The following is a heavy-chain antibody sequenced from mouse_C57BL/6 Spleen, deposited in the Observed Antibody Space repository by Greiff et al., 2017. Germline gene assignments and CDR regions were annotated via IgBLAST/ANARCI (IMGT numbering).Heavy chain of an antibody. CDR3: ARDPYSNGFAY. J-gene: IGHJ3*01. CDR2: SRNKANDYTT. D-gene: IGHD2-5*01. CDR1: GFTFSDFY. V-gene: IGHV7-1*01. Sequence: EVKLMESGGGLVQSGRSLRLSCATSGFTFSDFYMEWVRQAPGKGLEWIAASRNKANDYTTEYSASVKGRFIVSRDTSQSILYLQMNALRAEDTAIYYCARDPYSNGFAYWGQGTLVTVSA.